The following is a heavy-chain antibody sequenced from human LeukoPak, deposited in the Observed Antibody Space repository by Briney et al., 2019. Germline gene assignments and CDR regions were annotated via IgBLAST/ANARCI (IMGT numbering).Heavy chain of an antibody. CDR1: GFSFSSYG. CDR3: AKEIYYDSSAFFDY. D-gene: IGHD3-22*01. CDR2: IGYDGSNK. J-gene: IGHJ4*02. V-gene: IGHV3-30*18. Sequence: GGSLRLSCAASGFSFSSYGIHWVRQAPGKGLELVAVIGYDGSNKYYADSVKGRFTISRDNSKNTLYLQMDSLRTEDTAVYFCAKEIYYDSSAFFDYWGQGTLVTVSS.